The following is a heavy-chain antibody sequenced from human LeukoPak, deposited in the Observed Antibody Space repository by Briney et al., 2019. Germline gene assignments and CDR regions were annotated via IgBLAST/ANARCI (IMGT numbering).Heavy chain of an antibody. CDR1: GYSFTSHW. V-gene: IGHV5-51*01. CDR3: ARSGRGCYTAMAQLFDY. J-gene: IGHJ4*02. CDR2: IYPGDSDT. Sequence: GESLKISCKGSGYSFTSHWIGWVRQMPGRGLEWMGLIYPGDSDTRYSPSFQGQVTISADKSISTAYLQWSSLKASDTAMYYCARSGRGCYTAMAQLFDYWGQGTLVTVSS. D-gene: IGHD5-18*01.